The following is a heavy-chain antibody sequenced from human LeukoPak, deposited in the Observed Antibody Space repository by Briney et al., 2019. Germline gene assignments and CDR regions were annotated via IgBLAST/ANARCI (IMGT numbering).Heavy chain of an antibody. CDR3: ARDSDSKFYYYMDV. J-gene: IGHJ6*03. V-gene: IGHV3-48*03. CDR1: GFTYSSYE. D-gene: IGHD3-22*01. CDR2: ISSSGSTI. Sequence: GGSLRLSCAASGFTYSSYEMNWVRQAPGKGLEWLSYISSSGSTIYYADSVKGRFTISRDNAKNSLYLQMNSLRAEDTAVYYCARDSDSKFYYYMDVWGKGTTVTVSS.